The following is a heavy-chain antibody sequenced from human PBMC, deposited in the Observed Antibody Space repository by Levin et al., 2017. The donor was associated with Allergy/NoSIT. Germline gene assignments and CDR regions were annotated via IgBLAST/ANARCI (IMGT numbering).Heavy chain of an antibody. CDR1: GYTFTSYG. Sequence: ASVKVSCKASGYTFTSYGISWVRQAPGQGLEWMGWISAYNGNTNYAQKLQGRVTMTTDTSTSTAYMELRSLRSDDTAVYYCAIGRDYGGKGLPPPFYYYDYGMDVWGQGTTVTVSS. J-gene: IGHJ6*02. D-gene: IGHD4-23*01. CDR3: AIGRDYGGKGLPPPFYYYDYGMDV. CDR2: ISAYNGNT. V-gene: IGHV1-18*01.